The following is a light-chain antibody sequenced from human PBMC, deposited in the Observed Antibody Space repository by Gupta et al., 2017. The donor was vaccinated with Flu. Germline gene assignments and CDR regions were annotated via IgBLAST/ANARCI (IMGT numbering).Light chain of an antibody. Sequence: QTVVTQEPSFSVSPGGPVTLTCALHSGSVSTYFYPSWYQQAPGQPPRTLIYSTNIRSSGVPDRFSGSILGNKAALTITGAQTEDECHYFCMLYMNTTIFFGGGTKLTVL. V-gene: IGLV8-61*01. CDR3: MLYMNTTIF. CDR2: STN. CDR1: SGSVSTYFY. J-gene: IGLJ2*01.